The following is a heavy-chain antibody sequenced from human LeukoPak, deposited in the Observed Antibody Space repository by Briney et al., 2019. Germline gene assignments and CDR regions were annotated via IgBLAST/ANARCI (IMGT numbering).Heavy chain of an antibody. J-gene: IGHJ4*02. Sequence: GESLKISCKGSGYSFTSYWIAWVRQMPGKGLERMAIIYPGDSETRYSPSFQGQVTISADKSITTAYLQWSSLKASDTAMYYCARRSSGGSYWDWGQGTLVTVSS. D-gene: IGHD1-26*01. V-gene: IGHV5-51*01. CDR3: ARRSSGGSYWD. CDR2: IYPGDSET. CDR1: GYSFTSYW.